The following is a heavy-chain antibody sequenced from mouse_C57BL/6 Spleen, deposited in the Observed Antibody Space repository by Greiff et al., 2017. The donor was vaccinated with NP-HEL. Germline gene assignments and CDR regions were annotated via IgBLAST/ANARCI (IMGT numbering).Heavy chain of an antibody. CDR2: IDPSDSYT. CDR1: GYTFTSYW. CDR3: ARGDTTVVANDY. J-gene: IGHJ2*01. Sequence: VQLQQSGAELVKPGASVKLSCKASGYTFTSYWMQWVKQRPGQGLEWIGEIDPSDSYTNYNQKFKGKATLTVDTSSSTAYMQLSSLTSEDSAVYYCARGDTTVVANDYWGQGTTLTVSS. D-gene: IGHD1-1*01. V-gene: IGHV1-50*01.